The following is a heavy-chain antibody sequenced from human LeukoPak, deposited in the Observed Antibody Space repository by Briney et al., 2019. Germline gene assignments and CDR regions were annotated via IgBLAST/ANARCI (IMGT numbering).Heavy chain of an antibody. D-gene: IGHD5-24*01. CDR1: GFTFSSYG. J-gene: IGHJ4*02. CDR3: AKDNGGWLQLHCFDY. V-gene: IGHV3-23*01. Sequence: GGSLRLSCAASGFTFSSYGMSWVRQAPGKGLEWVSAISGSGGSTYYADSVKGRFTISRDNSKNTLYLQMNSLRAEDTAVYYCAKDNGGWLQLHCFDYWGQGTLVTVSS. CDR2: ISGSGGST.